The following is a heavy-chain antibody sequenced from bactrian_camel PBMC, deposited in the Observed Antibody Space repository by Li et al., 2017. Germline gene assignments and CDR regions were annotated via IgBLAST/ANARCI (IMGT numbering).Heavy chain of an antibody. D-gene: IGHD1*01. Sequence: QLVESGGGLVRPGGSLRVSCEATGFTFSSYWMYWVRQAPGKGLEWVSSVSDGGKTTYYEDLLKGRFTVSRDNVKNTVYLQMNSLEPEDTAKYYCVRGSVSNAYGLGTANNYWGQGTQVTVS. CDR2: VSDGGKTT. CDR1: GFTFSSYW. CDR3: VRGSVSNAYGLGTANNY. V-gene: IGHV3S25*01. J-gene: IGHJ4*01.